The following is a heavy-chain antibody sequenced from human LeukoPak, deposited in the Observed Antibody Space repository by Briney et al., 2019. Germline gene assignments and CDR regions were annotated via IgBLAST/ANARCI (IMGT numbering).Heavy chain of an antibody. J-gene: IGHJ4*02. D-gene: IGHD3-22*01. CDR3: ARFKGDGSGYYYDY. Sequence: SETLSLTCTVSGGSISSSSYYWGWIRQPPGKGLEWIQSIHYSGSTYYNPSLKSRVTISVDTSKNQFSLKVSPVTAADTAVYYCARFKGDGSGYYYDYWGPGTLVTVSS. CDR1: GGSISSSSYY. V-gene: IGHV4-39*01. CDR2: IHYSGST.